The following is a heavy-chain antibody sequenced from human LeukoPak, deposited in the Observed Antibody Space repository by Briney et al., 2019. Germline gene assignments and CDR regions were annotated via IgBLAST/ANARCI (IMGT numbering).Heavy chain of an antibody. CDR1: GYTFTSYY. V-gene: IGHV1-46*01. CDR2: TNPSGGST. CDR3: ARTSGYGYYYYYMDA. J-gene: IGHJ6*03. Sequence: ASVKVSCKASGYTFTSYYMHWVRQAPGQGLEWMGITNPSGGSTSYAQKFQGRVTMTRDTSTSTVYMELSSLRSEDTAVYYCARTSGYGYYYYYMDAWGKGTTVTVSS. D-gene: IGHD5-12*01.